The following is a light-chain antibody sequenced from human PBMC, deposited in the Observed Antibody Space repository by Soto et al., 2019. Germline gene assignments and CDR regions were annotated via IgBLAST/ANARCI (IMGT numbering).Light chain of an antibody. J-gene: IGKJ1*01. CDR1: QGISNY. V-gene: IGKV1-39*01. CDR3: QQSFSTLGWT. CDR2: AAS. Sequence: DIQVTQSPSSLSSSVGDIFTITCRSSQGISNYLAWYQQKPWKAPKLLIFAASILQSGVPSRFSGSRSGPDFTLTISSLQPEDFATYYCQQSFSTLGWTFGQGTKVDIK.